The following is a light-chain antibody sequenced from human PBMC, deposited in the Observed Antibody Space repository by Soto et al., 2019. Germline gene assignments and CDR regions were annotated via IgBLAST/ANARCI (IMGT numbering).Light chain of an antibody. CDR3: HQYTVSWA. V-gene: IGKV1-5*03. Sequence: DIQMTQSPSTLSASVGGRVTITCRASQRVNDWMAWYQQKPGKAPKLLIYKGSILENGVPSRFSGGGAGTEFTLTISSLQPDDFATYYCHQYTVSWAFGPGTKL. CDR1: QRVNDW. J-gene: IGKJ1*01. CDR2: KGS.